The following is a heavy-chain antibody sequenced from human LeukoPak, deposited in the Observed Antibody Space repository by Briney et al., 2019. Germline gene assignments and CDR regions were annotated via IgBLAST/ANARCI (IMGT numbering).Heavy chain of an antibody. V-gene: IGHV4-59*12. CDR1: GGSISSYY. J-gene: IGHJ4*02. CDR3: ARDKGSGSYRLFDY. CDR2: IYYSGST. Sequence: SETLSLTCTVSGGSISSYYWSWIRQPPGKGLEWIGYIYYSGSTNYNPSLKSRVTISVDTSKNQFSLKLSSVTAADTAVYYCARDKGSGSYRLFDYWGQGTLVTVSS. D-gene: IGHD1-26*01.